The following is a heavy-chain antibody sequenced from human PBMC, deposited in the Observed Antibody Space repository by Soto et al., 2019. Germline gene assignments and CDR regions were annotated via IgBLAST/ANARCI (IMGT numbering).Heavy chain of an antibody. CDR2: INHSGSA. CDR3: ARGLITGSHYSGGWYYFDS. J-gene: IGHJ4*02. V-gene: IGHV4-34*01. Sequence: QVQLQQSGAGLLKPSETLSLTCAVYGESFSGYIWTWIRQTPGKGLQWIGQINHSGSAYYNPSLKSRVTISVHTSNSQFSLELSSVTAADTAVYYCARGLITGSHYSGGWYYFDSWGQGIQVTVSS. CDR1: GESFSGYI. D-gene: IGHD6-19*01.